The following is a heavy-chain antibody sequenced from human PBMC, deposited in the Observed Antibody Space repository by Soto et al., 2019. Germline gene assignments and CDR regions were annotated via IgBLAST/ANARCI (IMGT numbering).Heavy chain of an antibody. CDR3: ARGSSGSYDFDY. Sequence: ASVKVSCKASGYTFTGYYMHWVRQAPGQGLEWMGWINPNSGGTNYAQKFQGRVTMTTDTSTSTAYMELRSLRSDDTAVYYCARGSSGSYDFDYWGQGTLVTVSS. J-gene: IGHJ4*02. CDR2: INPNSGGT. CDR1: GYTFTGYY. V-gene: IGHV1-2*02. D-gene: IGHD1-26*01.